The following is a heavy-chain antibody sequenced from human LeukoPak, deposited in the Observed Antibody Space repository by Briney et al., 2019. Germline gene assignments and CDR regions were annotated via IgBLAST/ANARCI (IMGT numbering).Heavy chain of an antibody. J-gene: IGHJ6*03. CDR2: ISSSSSYI. CDR3: ARDSSYDFWSGYYTGFSYYYYMDV. Sequence: GGSLRLSCAASGFTFSSYSMNWVRQAPGKGLEWVSSISSSSSYIYYADSVKGRFTISRDNAKNPLYLQMNSLRAEDTAVYYCARDSSYDFWSGYYTGFSYYYYMDVWGKGTTVTVSS. V-gene: IGHV3-21*01. D-gene: IGHD3-3*01. CDR1: GFTFSSYS.